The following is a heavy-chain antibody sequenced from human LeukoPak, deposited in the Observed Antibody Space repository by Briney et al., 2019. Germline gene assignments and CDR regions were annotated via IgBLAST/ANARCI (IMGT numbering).Heavy chain of an antibody. V-gene: IGHV3-49*04. J-gene: IGHJ4*02. Sequence: GRSLRLSWTASGFPFEDYAMSWVRQAPGKGLEGGGFIRSKSYGGTTEYAASVKRRFTISRYDSKSIAYLQMNSLKTEDTAVYYCTYCSGGSCYSSFDYWGQGTLVTVSS. D-gene: IGHD2-15*01. CDR3: TYCSGGSCYSSFDY. CDR2: IRSKSYGGTT. CDR1: GFPFEDYA.